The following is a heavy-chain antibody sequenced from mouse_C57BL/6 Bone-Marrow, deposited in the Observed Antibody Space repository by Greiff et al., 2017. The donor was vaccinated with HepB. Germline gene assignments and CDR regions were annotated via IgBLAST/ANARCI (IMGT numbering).Heavy chain of an antibody. J-gene: IGHJ3*01. D-gene: IGHD1-1*01. CDR3: ARTYYGSTLFAY. Sequence: QVQLKQPGAELVKPGASVKLSCKASGYTFTSYWMQWVKQRPGQGLEWIGEIDPSDSYTNYNQKFKGKATLTVDTSSSTAYMQLSSLTSEDSAVDYCARTYYGSTLFAYWGQGTLVTVSA. V-gene: IGHV1-50*01. CDR1: GYTFTSYW. CDR2: IDPSDSYT.